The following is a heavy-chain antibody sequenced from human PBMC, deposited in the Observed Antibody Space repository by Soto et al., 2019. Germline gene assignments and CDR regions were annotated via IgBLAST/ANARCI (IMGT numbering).Heavy chain of an antibody. CDR3: ARVPQARDIVVVPAAIGVRYYFDY. D-gene: IGHD2-2*02. CDR2: ISSSSSYI. CDR1: GFTFSSYS. V-gene: IGHV3-21*01. J-gene: IGHJ4*02. Sequence: PGGSLRLSCAASGFTFSSYSMNWVRQAPGKGLEWVSSISSSSSYIYYADSVKGRFTISRDNAKNSLYLQMNSLRAEDTAVYYCARVPQARDIVVVPAAIGVRYYFDYWGQGTLGTVSS.